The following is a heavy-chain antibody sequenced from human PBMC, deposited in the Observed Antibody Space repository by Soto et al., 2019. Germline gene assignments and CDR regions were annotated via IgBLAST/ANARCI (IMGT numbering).Heavy chain of an antibody. Sequence: SETLSLTCTVSGGSISSSSYYWGWIRQPPGKGLEWIGSIYYSGSTYYNPSLKSRVTISVDTSKNQFSLKLSSVTAADTAVYYCARQRTCYYDSSGFSDYWGQGTLVTVSS. CDR1: GGSISSSSYY. CDR3: ARQRTCYYDSSGFSDY. J-gene: IGHJ4*02. D-gene: IGHD3-22*01. CDR2: IYYSGST. V-gene: IGHV4-39*01.